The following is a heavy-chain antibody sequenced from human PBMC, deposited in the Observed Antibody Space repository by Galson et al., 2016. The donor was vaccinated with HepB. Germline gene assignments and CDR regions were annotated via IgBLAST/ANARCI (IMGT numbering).Heavy chain of an antibody. CDR2: IYPEDSDA. J-gene: IGHJ4*02. D-gene: IGHD1-26*01. CDR1: GSTFATHW. CDR3: TRLEGATRGGGD. Sequence: QSGAEVKKPGESLKISCKGSGSTFATHWIGWVRQMPGKGLEWVGIIYPEDSDARYSPSFQGQVTISADKSINTSYVQLNSLKASDSGMYYCTRLEGATRGGGDWGQGTLGSVSS. V-gene: IGHV5-51*01.